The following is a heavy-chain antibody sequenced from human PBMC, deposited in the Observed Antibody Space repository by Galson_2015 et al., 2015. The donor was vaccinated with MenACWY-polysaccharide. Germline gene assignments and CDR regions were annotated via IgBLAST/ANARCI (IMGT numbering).Heavy chain of an antibody. D-gene: IGHD4-17*01. J-gene: IGHJ4*02. CDR3: ARYETIVTVGGWGY. V-gene: IGHV1-2*02. CDR1: GYTFTDYY. Sequence: LVKVSCKASGYTFTDYYMHWVRQAPGQGLEWMGWIHPSSGGTKCIQKFQGRVTMTRDTSISTVYMEMSGLTSDDTAVYYCARYETIVTVGGWGYWGQGTPVTVSS. CDR2: IHPSSGGT.